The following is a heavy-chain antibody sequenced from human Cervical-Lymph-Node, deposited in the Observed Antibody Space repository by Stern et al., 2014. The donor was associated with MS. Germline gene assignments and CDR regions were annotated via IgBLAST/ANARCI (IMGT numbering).Heavy chain of an antibody. CDR1: GYSISSGYY. V-gene: IGHV4-38-2*02. CDR2: IYHSGTT. D-gene: IGHD3-10*01. J-gene: IGHJ4*02. CDR3: ATDVISEY. Sequence: QVQLQESGPGLVKPSETLSLTCTVSGYSISSGYYWGWIRQPPGKGLEWIGSIYHSGTTYYNPSLKGRGPISVDRSKNQFSRKLSSVTAADTAVYFCATDVISEYGGKGTLVTVSS.